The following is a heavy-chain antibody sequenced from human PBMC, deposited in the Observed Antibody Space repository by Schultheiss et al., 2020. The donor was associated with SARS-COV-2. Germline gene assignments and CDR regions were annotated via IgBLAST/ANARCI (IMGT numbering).Heavy chain of an antibody. CDR1: GGTFSSYA. Sequence: SVKVSCKASGGTFSSYAISWVRQAPGQGLEWMGGIIPIFGTANYAQKFQGRVTITADESTSTAYMELSSLRSEDTAVYYCARYDSGYGYYYYYGMDVWGQGTTVTVSS. J-gene: IGHJ6*02. D-gene: IGHD5-12*01. V-gene: IGHV1-69*13. CDR3: ARYDSGYGYYYYYGMDV. CDR2: IIPIFGTA.